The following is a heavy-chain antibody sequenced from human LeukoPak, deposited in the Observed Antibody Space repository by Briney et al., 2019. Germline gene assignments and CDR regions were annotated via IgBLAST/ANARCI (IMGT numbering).Heavy chain of an antibody. V-gene: IGHV3-48*03. CDR1: GFTFSSYE. J-gene: IGHJ3*02. Sequence: GGSLRLSCAASGFTFSSYEMNWVRQAPGKGLEWVSYISSSGSTIYYADSVKGRFTISRDNAKNSLYLQMNSLRAEDTAVYYCARGGYYYGSGSYDIWGQGTMVTVSS. CDR3: ARGGYYYGSGSYDI. CDR2: ISSSGSTI. D-gene: IGHD3-10*01.